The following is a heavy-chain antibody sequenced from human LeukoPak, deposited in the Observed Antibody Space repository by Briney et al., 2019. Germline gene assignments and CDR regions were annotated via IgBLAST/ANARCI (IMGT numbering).Heavy chain of an antibody. V-gene: IGHV3-23*01. D-gene: IGHD6-13*01. CDR3: AKFKLQQLIVSYFDY. J-gene: IGHJ4*02. Sequence: GGTLRLSCAASGFTFNSYGMTWVRQAPGKGLEWVSTISGSGGSTYYADSVKGRFTISRDNSKNTLYLQMNSLRAEDTAVYYCAKFKLQQLIVSYFDYWGQGTLVTVSS. CDR1: GFTFNSYG. CDR2: ISGSGGST.